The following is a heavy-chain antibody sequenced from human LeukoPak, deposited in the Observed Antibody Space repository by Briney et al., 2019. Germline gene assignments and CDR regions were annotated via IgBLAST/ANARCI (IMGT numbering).Heavy chain of an antibody. CDR2: IKQDGSEK. CDR3: ASAFLDDFWSGHF. Sequence: GGSLRLSCAASGVTFSSYAMSWVRQAPGKGLEWVANIKQDGSEKYYVGSVKGRFTVSRDNAKKSLYLQMNSLRAEDTAVYYCASAFLDDFWSGHFWGQGTPVTVSS. D-gene: IGHD3-3*01. CDR1: GVTFSSYA. V-gene: IGHV3-7*01. J-gene: IGHJ4*02.